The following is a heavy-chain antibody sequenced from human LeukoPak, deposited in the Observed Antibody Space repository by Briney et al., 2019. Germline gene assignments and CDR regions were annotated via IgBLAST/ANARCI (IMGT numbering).Heavy chain of an antibody. V-gene: IGHV3-48*04. CDR1: GFSFSSYA. J-gene: IGHJ4*02. CDR2: ISSSGSTI. D-gene: IGHD7-27*01. Sequence: GGSLRLSCAASGFSFSSYAMSWVRQAPGKGLEWVSYISSSGSTIYYADSVKGRFTISRDNAKNSLYLQMNSLRAEDTAVYYCARDLGLGIDYWGQGTLVTVSS. CDR3: ARDLGLGIDY.